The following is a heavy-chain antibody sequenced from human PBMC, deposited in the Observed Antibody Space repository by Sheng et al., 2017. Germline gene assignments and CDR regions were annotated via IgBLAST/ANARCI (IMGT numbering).Heavy chain of an antibody. J-gene: IGHJ5*02. V-gene: IGHV3-21*01. CDR2: ISSSSSYI. CDR3: ARDQGIMVRGVIHTEGFDP. CDR1: GFTFSSYS. D-gene: IGHD3-10*01. Sequence: EVQLVESGGGLVKPGGSLRLSCAASGFTFSSYSMNWVRQAPGKGLEWVSSISSSSSYIYYADSVKGRFTISRDNAKNSLYLQMNSLRAEDTAVYYCARDQGIMVRGVIHTEGFDPWGQGTLVTVSS.